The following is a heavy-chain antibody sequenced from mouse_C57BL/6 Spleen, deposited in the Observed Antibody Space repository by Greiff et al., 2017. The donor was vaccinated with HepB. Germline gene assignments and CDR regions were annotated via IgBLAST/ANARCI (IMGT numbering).Heavy chain of an antibody. V-gene: IGHV1-9*01. CDR1: GYTFTGYW. CDR2: ILPGSGST. D-gene: IGHD1-1*01. J-gene: IGHJ1*03. CDR3: ARTRSYYYGSSSYWYFDV. Sequence: VKLQESGAELMKPGASVKLSCKATGYTFTGYWIEWVKQRPGRGLEWIGEILPGSGSTNYNEKFKGKATFTADTSSNTAYMQLSSLTTEDSAIFYCARTRSYYYGSSSYWYFDVWGTGTTVTVSS.